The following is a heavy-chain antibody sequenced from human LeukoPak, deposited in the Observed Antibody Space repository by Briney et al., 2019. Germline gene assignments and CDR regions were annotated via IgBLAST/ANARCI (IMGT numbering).Heavy chain of an antibody. CDR3: ARDKGSYRPRGYFDY. Sequence: SETLSLTCTVSGGSISSSSYYWGWIRQPPGTGLEWIGSIYYSGSTYHNPSLKSRVTISVDTSKNQFSLKLSSVTAADTAVYYCARDKGSYRPRGYFDYWGQGTLVTVSS. J-gene: IGHJ4*02. CDR2: IYYSGST. D-gene: IGHD1-26*01. V-gene: IGHV4-39*07. CDR1: GGSISSSSYY.